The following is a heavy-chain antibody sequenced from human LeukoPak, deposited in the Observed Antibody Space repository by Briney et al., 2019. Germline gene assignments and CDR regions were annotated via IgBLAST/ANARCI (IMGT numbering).Heavy chain of an antibody. CDR1: GGSISSYY. D-gene: IGHD2-2*02. CDR3: ARYCSSTSCYISAFDI. J-gene: IGHJ3*02. V-gene: IGHV4-59*01. CDR2: VYYSGRT. Sequence: PSETLSLTCAVSGGSISSYYWSWIRQPPGKGLEWIGYVYYSGRTNYNPSLKSRVTISVDTSKNQFSLKLSSVTAADTAVYYCARYCSSTSCYISAFDIWGQGTMVTVSS.